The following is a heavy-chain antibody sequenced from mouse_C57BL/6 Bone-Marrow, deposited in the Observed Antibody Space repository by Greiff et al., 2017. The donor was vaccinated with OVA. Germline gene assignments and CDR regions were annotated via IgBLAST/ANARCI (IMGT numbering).Heavy chain of an antibody. D-gene: IGHD2-2*01. V-gene: IGHV1-42*01. CDR3: ALWLPLDY. CDR2: INPSTGGT. CDR1: GYSFTGYY. Sequence: EVPLQQSGPELVKPGASVKISCKASGYSFTGYYMNWVKQSPEKSLEWIGEINPSTGGTTYNQKFKAKATLTVDKSSSTAYMQLKTLTSEDSAVYYCALWLPLDYWGQGTTLTVSS. J-gene: IGHJ2*01.